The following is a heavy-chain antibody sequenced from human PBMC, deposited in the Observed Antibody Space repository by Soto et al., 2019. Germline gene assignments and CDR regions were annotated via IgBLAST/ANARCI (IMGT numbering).Heavy chain of an antibody. V-gene: IGHV3-30*18. CDR1: GFTFSSYG. J-gene: IGHJ3*02. CDR2: ISYDGSNK. D-gene: IGHD3-16*01. Sequence: ESGGGVVQPGRSLRLSCAASGFTFSSYGMHWVRQAPGKGLEWVAVISYDGSNKYYADSVKGRFTISRDNSKNTLYLQMNSLRAEDTAVYYCAKDWARTFDIWGQGTMVTVSS. CDR3: AKDWARTFDI.